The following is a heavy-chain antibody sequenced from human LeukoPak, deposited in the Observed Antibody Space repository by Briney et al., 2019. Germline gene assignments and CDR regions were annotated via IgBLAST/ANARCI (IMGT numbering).Heavy chain of an antibody. D-gene: IGHD6-13*01. Sequence: PSQTLSLTCTVSGGSISSGGYYWSWIRQPPGKGLEWIGYIYHSGSTYYNPSLKSRVTISVDRSKNQFSLKLSSVTAADTAVYYCARDYSSSWLGDYWGQGTLVTVSS. CDR1: GGSISSGGYY. J-gene: IGHJ4*02. V-gene: IGHV4-30-2*01. CDR3: ARDYSSSWLGDY. CDR2: IYHSGST.